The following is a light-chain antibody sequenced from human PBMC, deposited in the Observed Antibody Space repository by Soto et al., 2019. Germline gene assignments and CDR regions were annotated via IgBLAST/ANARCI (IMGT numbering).Light chain of an antibody. CDR2: DAS. CDR1: QSVSNY. V-gene: IGKV3-11*01. Sequence: EIMLTQSPATLSLSPGEGATLSCRASQSVSNYLAWYQQRPGQAPRLLIYDASNRATGVPARFSGSGSGTDFTLTISSLEPEDFAIYYCQQRSSWPLTFGGGTKVEIK. CDR3: QQRSSWPLT. J-gene: IGKJ4*01.